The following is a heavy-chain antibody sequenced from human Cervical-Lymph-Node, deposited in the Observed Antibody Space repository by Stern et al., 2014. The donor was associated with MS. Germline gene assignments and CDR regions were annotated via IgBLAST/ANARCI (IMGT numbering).Heavy chain of an antibody. D-gene: IGHD3-10*01. Sequence: QVQLVQSGAEVKKPGASVKVSCKASGYSFTGYFLHWVRQAPGQGLEWMGLINPNSGDTIYAQKFHGRVTMTRDSSSSTAYMELSSLRSDDTAVYYCARDGRSSYGSGSYYSSGYWGQGTLVTVSS. J-gene: IGHJ4*02. CDR2: INPNSGDT. V-gene: IGHV1-2*02. CDR1: GYSFTGYF. CDR3: ARDGRSSYGSGSYYSSGY.